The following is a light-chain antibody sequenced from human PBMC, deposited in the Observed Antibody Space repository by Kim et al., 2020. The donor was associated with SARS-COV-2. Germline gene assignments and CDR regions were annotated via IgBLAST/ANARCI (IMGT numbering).Light chain of an antibody. V-gene: IGLV2-11*01. CDR1: SSDVGGYNY. Sequence: GQSVTISCTGTSSDVGGYNYVSWYQQHPGKAPKLMIYDVSKRPSGVPGRFSGSKSGNTASLTISGLQAEDEADYYCCSDAGSYTYVFGTGTKVTVL. J-gene: IGLJ1*01. CDR2: DVS. CDR3: CSDAGSYTYV.